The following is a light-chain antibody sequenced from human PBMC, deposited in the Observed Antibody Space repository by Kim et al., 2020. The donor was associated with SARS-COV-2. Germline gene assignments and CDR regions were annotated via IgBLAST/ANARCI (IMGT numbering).Light chain of an antibody. CDR3: QVWDSSSWV. CDR2: RDN. Sequence: AQGQTASITCGGNKMGRNNVHWYHQKPGQAPVLVIYRDNNRPSGIPERFSGSNSGNTATLTISRAQAGDEADYYCQVWDSSSWVFGGGTQLTVL. CDR1: KMGRNN. J-gene: IGLJ3*02. V-gene: IGLV3-9*01.